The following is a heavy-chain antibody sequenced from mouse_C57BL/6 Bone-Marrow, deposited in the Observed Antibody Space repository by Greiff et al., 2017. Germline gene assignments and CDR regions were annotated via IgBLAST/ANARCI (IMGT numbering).Heavy chain of an antibody. V-gene: IGHV1-39*01. CDR1: GYSFTDYN. D-gene: IGHD2-5*01. J-gene: IGHJ3*01. CDR3: ARGRASYINCSRGVFAY. Sequence: VHLQQSGPELVKPGASVKISCKASGYSFTDYNMNWVQQSKGKSLEWIGVINPNYGTTCYTQKFKGQVTLTVDQSNSTAYMQLNSLTAEESAVYFCARGRASYINCSRGVFAYWGQGTLVTVSA. CDR2: INPNYGTT.